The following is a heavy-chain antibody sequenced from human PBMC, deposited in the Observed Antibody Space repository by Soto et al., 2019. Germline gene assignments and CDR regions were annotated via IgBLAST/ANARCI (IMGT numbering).Heavy chain of an antibody. D-gene: IGHD3-3*01. CDR3: ARADPGDFLSGYCS. Sequence: QVQLVQSGAEVKKPGSSVKVSCKASGGTFSSYAINWLRQAPGQGLEWVGGIIPIFSSGNHAHKCKVRVTITAAEYTSTAYMELSSLRSEDTAIYYCARADPGDFLSGYCSWGQGNLVTVSS. J-gene: IGHJ5*02. CDR2: IIPIFSSG. CDR1: GGTFSSYA. V-gene: IGHV1-69*01.